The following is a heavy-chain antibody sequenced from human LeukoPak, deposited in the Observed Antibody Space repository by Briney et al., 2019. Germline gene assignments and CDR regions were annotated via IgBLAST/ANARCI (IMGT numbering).Heavy chain of an antibody. CDR1: GGTFSSYA. Sequence: ASVKVPCKASGGTFSSYAISWVRQAPGQGLEWMGGIIPIFGTANYAQKFQGRVTITADESTSTAYMELSSLRSEDTAVYYCARDVVSGYNWFDPWGQGTLVTVSS. J-gene: IGHJ5*02. CDR3: ARDVVSGYNWFDP. V-gene: IGHV1-69*13. CDR2: IIPIFGTA. D-gene: IGHD2-21*01.